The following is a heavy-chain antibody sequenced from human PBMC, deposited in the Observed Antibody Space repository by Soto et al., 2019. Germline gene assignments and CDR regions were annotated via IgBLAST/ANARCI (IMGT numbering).Heavy chain of an antibody. V-gene: IGHV1-8*01. Sequence: ASVKVSCKASGYTFTSYDINWARQATGQGLEWMGWMNPNSGNTGYAQKFQGRVTMTRNTSISTAYMELSSLRSEDTAVYYCARVLNYYDFWSGPGVYGMDVWGQGTTVTVSS. J-gene: IGHJ6*02. CDR1: GYTFTSYD. CDR3: ARVLNYYDFWSGPGVYGMDV. D-gene: IGHD3-3*01. CDR2: MNPNSGNT.